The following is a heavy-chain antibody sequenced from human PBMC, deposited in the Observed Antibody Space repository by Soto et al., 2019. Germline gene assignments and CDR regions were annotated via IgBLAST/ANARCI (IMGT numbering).Heavy chain of an antibody. CDR2: INGDGITT. V-gene: IGHV3-74*01. J-gene: IGHJ4*02. Sequence: GGSLRLSCAASGFTFSSYWMHWVRQAPGKGLVWVSRINGDGITTNYADSVKGRFTISRDNAKNTLYLQMNSLRVEDTAVYYCARTYYYDGSADYWGQGTLVTVSS. D-gene: IGHD3-22*01. CDR3: ARTYYYDGSADY. CDR1: GFTFSSYW.